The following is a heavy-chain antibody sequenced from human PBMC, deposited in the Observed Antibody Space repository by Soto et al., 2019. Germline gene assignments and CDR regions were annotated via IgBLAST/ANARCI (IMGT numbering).Heavy chain of an antibody. CDR3: ATPNWNYDDYYGMDV. V-gene: IGHV4-39*01. J-gene: IGHJ6*02. Sequence: QLQLQESGPGLVKPSETLSLTCAVSGGSISSSSYYWGWIRQPPGKGLEWIGSIYYSGSTYYNPSLKSRVTISVDTSKNQFSLKLSSVTAADTAVYYCATPNWNYDDYYGMDVWGQGTTVTVSS. CDR1: GGSISSSSYY. D-gene: IGHD1-20*01. CDR2: IYYSGST.